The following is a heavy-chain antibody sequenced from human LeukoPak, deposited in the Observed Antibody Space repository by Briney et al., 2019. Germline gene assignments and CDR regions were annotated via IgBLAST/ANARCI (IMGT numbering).Heavy chain of an antibody. V-gene: IGHV7-4-1*02. CDR3: ARSGGYGDSPAFDP. D-gene: IGHD4-17*01. CDR1: GYTFTSYA. CDR2: INTNTGSP. Sequence: ASVKVSCKASGYTFTSYAMNWVRQAPGQGLEWMGWINTNTGSPTYAQGFTGRFVFSLDTSVSTAYLQISSLKAEDTAVYYCARSGGYGDSPAFDPWGQGTLVTASS. J-gene: IGHJ5*02.